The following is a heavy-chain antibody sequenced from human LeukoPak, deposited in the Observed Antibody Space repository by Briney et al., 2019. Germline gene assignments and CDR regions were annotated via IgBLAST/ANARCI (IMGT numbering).Heavy chain of an antibody. Sequence: PGKSLRLSCAASGFTFSNYGMHWVRQAPGQGLEWVAVIWYDGSKTFYGDSAKGRFRISRDNSKNTLFLQMNSLRAEDTAVYYCARGDSSGYYEAHWGQGTLVTVSS. CDR3: ARGDSSGYYEAH. CDR1: GFTFSNYG. V-gene: IGHV3-33*02. CDR2: IWYDGSKT. D-gene: IGHD3-22*01. J-gene: IGHJ4*02.